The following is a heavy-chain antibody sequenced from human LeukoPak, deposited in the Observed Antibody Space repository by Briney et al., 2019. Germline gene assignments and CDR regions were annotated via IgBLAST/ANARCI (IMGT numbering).Heavy chain of an antibody. CDR1: GYTFTSYP. D-gene: IGHD1-26*01. J-gene: IGHJ4*02. V-gene: IGHV1-18*01. Sequence: SVRLSFNASGYTFTSYPNNWVRQGPGQGLEWMGWISAYKGNTNYAQKLQGSVTMTRDPSTSTAYMELRSLRSGDTAVYYCARDHSGSYNEKEYYFDYWVQGSLVTVCS. CDR2: ISAYKGNT. CDR3: ARDHSGSYNEKEYYFDY.